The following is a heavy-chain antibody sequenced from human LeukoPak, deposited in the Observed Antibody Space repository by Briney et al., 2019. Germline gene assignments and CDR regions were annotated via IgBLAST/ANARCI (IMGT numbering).Heavy chain of an antibody. D-gene: IGHD3-16*01. V-gene: IGHV1-2*02. CDR3: APTPEAYTSNCSV. CDR2: INPDSGFT. CDR1: GYSFTDDY. Sequence: ASVTVSFRTSGYSFTDDYVQWVRQAPGQGLEWMGWINPDSGFTNYAQKFQGRVTMTRDTSISTAYMEVRRLRPDDTAVYYCAPTPEAYTSNCSVWGQGTVVSVSS. J-gene: IGHJ4*02.